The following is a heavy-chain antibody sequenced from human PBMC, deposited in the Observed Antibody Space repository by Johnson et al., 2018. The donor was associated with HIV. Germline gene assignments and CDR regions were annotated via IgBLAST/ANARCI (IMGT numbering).Heavy chain of an antibody. CDR3: ARGKDMAGTGAFDI. CDR1: GFTFEDYG. V-gene: IGHV3-30*19. J-gene: IGHJ3*02. Sequence: QEQLVESGGGVVQPGGSLRLSCAASGFTFEDYGMSWVRQPPGKGLEWVAAISYDGSNKYYADSVKGRFTISRDNSKTTLYLQMNSLRAGDTAVYFCARGKDMAGTGAFDIWGQGTMVTVSS. CDR2: ISYDGSNK. D-gene: IGHD6-19*01.